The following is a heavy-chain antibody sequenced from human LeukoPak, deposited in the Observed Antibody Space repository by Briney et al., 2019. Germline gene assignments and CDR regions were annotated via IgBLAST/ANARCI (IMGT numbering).Heavy chain of an antibody. CDR3: ARVGDSSGRHYYYYGMDV. V-gene: IGHV3-74*01. CDR1: GFTFSSYW. CDR2: INSDGSST. J-gene: IGHJ6*02. D-gene: IGHD3-22*01. Sequence: PGGSLRLSCAASGFTFSSYWMHWVRQAPGKGLVWVSRINSDGSSTSYADSVKGRFTISRDNAKNTLYLQMNSLRAEDTAVYYCARVGDSSGRHYYYYGMDVWGQGTTVTVSS.